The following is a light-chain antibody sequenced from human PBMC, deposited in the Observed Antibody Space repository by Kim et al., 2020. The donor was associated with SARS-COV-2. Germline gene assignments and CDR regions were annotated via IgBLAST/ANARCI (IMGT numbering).Light chain of an antibody. CDR2: YDS. V-gene: IGLV3-21*04. CDR3: QVWDSSSDPPV. Sequence: APGKTARFPCGGNNIVSKSVHWYQQKPGQAPVLLIYYDSDRPSGIPERFSGSNSGNTATLTISRVEAGDEADYYCQVWDSSSDPPVFGGGTQLTVL. CDR1: NIVSKS. J-gene: IGLJ3*02.